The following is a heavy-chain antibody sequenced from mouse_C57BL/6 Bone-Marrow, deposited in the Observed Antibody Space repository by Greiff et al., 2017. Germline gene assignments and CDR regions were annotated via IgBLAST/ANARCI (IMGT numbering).Heavy chain of an antibody. D-gene: IGHD1-1*01. CDR3: AREDYYYGSGAWFAY. CDR2: IDPSDSYT. J-gene: IGHJ3*01. Sequence: VKLQQPGAELVKPGASVKLSCKASGYTFTSYWMQWVKQRPGQGLEWIGEIDPSDSYTNYNQKFKGKAILTVDTSSSTAYMQLSSLTSEESAVYDCAREDYYYGSGAWFAYGGQGPRVTVSA. CDR1: GYTFTSYW. V-gene: IGHV1-50*01.